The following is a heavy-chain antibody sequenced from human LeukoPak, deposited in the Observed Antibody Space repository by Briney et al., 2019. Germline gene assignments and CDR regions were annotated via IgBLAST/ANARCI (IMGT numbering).Heavy chain of an antibody. J-gene: IGHJ4*02. CDR3: AKEHYDSSASSSNHLKIDY. CDR1: GGSISSYY. V-gene: IGHV4-4*07. Sequence: SETLSLTCTVSGGSISSYYWSWIRQPAGKGLEWIGRIYTSGSTNYNPSLKSRVTMSVDTSKNQFSLKLSSVTAADTAVYYCAKEHYDSSASSSNHLKIDYWGQGTLVTVSS. D-gene: IGHD3-22*01. CDR2: IYTSGST.